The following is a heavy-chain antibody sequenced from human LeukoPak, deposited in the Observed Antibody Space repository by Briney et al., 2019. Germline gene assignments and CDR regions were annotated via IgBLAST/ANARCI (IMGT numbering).Heavy chain of an antibody. Sequence: SETLSLTCTVSGGSISSYYWSWIRQPPGKELEWIGYLYYSGSTNYNPSFKSRVTMSVDTSKNQFSLKLSSVTAADTAVYYCARYCGGDCYDVDWFDPWGQGTLVTVSS. V-gene: IGHV4-59*08. D-gene: IGHD2-21*02. CDR3: ARYCGGDCYDVDWFDP. CDR2: LYYSGST. CDR1: GGSISSYY. J-gene: IGHJ5*02.